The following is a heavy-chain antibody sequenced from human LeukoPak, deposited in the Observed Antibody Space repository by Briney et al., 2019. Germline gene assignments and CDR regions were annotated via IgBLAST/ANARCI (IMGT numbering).Heavy chain of an antibody. CDR3: AREVTVSPPPRDY. V-gene: IGHV3-30*04. CDR1: GFTFSSYA. D-gene: IGHD4-17*01. J-gene: IGHJ4*02. Sequence: QAGGSLRLSCAASGFTFSSYAMHWVRQAPGKGLEWVAVISYDGSNKYYADSVKGRFTISRDNSKNTLYLQMNSLRAEDTAVYYCAREVTVSPPPRDYWGQGTLVTVSS. CDR2: ISYDGSNK.